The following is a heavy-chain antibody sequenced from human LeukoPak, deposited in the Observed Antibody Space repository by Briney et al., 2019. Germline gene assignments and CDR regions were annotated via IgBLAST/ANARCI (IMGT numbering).Heavy chain of an antibody. V-gene: IGHV1-69*13. J-gene: IGHJ5*02. D-gene: IGHD3-3*01. CDR2: IIPIFGTA. CDR1: GGTFSSYA. CDR3: ARDFSITIFGTKYPTSNWFDP. Sequence: SVKVSCKASGGTFSSYAISWVRQAPGQGLEWMGGIIPIFGTANYAQKFQGRVTITADESTSTAYMELSSLRSEDTAVYYCARDFSITIFGTKYPTSNWFDPWGQGTLVTVSS.